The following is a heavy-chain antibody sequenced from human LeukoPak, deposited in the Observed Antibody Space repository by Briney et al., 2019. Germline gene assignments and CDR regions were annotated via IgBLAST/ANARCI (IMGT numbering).Heavy chain of an antibody. CDR3: SSSSIDAFDI. CDR1: GGSFSGYY. J-gene: IGHJ3*02. CDR2: INHSGST. D-gene: IGHD6-6*01. V-gene: IGHV4-34*01. Sequence: PSETLSLTCAVYGGSFSGYYWSWIRQPPGKGLGWIGEINHSGSTNYNPSLKSRVTISVDTSKNQFSLKLSSVTAADTAVYYCSSSSIDAFDIWGQGTMVTVSS.